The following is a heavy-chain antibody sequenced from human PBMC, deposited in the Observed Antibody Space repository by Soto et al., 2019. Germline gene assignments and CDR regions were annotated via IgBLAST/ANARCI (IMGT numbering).Heavy chain of an antibody. CDR3: AKDLSESDDFVDDWAPFDY. D-gene: IGHD3-9*01. CDR2: ITGSGREG. CDR1: GFSFSTFA. J-gene: IGHJ4*02. V-gene: IGHV3-23*01. Sequence: PGGSLRLSCVASGFSFSTFAMSWVRQAPGKGLEWVSRITGSGREGYYADSVRGRFTISRDNSRNPLLLQRISLRDDDTAVYFCAKDLSESDDFVDDWAPFDYWGRGTQVTVSS.